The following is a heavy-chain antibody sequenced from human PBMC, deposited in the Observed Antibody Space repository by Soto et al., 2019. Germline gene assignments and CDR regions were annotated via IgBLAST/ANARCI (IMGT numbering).Heavy chain of an antibody. V-gene: IGHV4-59*08. CDR2: INHSGST. J-gene: IGHJ2*01. CDR1: GGSISRYY. Sequence: QVQLQESGPGLVKPSETLSLTCTVSGGSISRYYWNWIRQPPGKGLEWIGYINHSGSTNHNPSLERRVTMSVDTSKSQSSLKLSSVTAADTAVYYCARAPTTVVTPHWFFDLWGRGTLVAVSS. D-gene: IGHD4-17*01. CDR3: ARAPTTVVTPHWFFDL.